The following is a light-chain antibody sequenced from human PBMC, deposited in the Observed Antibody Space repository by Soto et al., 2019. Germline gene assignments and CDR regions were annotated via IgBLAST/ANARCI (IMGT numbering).Light chain of an antibody. CDR2: DVF. CDR1: QSITYW. J-gene: IGKJ2*01. Sequence: DIQITQSPSSLSASVGDRVTITCRGSQSITYWLAWYQQKPGRAPKLLIYDVFNLQSGVPSRFSGSGSGTEFTLTISSLQPDDSATYYCQQYHSFSFTFGQGTKVDIK. V-gene: IGKV1-5*01. CDR3: QQYHSFSFT.